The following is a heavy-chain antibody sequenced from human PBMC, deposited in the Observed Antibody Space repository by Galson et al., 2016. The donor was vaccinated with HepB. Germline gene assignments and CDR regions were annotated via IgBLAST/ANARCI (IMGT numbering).Heavy chain of an antibody. CDR3: AKSTTGFQAFDV. J-gene: IGHJ3*01. CDR1: GYTFTNHW. D-gene: IGHD3-9*01. Sequence: QSGADVKEPGESLRISCQGSGYTFTNHWIAWVRQVPGKGLEWMGIIFAGDSDTRYSPSFQGRITLSVDKSITTAFLQWSGLQASDTATYYCAKSTTGFQAFDVWGRGTMVTVSS. CDR2: IFAGDSDT. V-gene: IGHV5-51*01.